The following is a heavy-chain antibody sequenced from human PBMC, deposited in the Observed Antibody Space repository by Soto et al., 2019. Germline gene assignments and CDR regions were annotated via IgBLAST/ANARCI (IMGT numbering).Heavy chain of an antibody. D-gene: IGHD5-12*01. J-gene: IGHJ6*02. V-gene: IGHV1-69*13. Sequence: GASVKVSCKASGGTFSSYAISWVRQAPGQGLEWMGGIIPIFGTANYAQKFQGRVTITADESTSTAYMELSSLRSEDTAVYYCARSDGDGYNSRDYGMDVWGQGTTVTVSS. CDR2: IIPIFGTA. CDR3: ARSDGDGYNSRDYGMDV. CDR1: GGTFSSYA.